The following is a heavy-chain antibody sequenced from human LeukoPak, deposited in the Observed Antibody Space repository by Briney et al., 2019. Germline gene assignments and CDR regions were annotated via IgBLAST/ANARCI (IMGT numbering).Heavy chain of an antibody. J-gene: IGHJ4*02. Sequence: GRSLRLSCAASGFTFGSYGMHWVRQAPGKGLEWVAVISYDGSNKYYADSVKGRFTISRDNSKNTLYLQMNSLRAEDTAVYYCAKDRGGYSGYDPDYWGQGTLVTVSS. CDR1: GFTFGSYG. CDR2: ISYDGSNK. V-gene: IGHV3-30*18. CDR3: AKDRGGYSGYDPDY. D-gene: IGHD5-12*01.